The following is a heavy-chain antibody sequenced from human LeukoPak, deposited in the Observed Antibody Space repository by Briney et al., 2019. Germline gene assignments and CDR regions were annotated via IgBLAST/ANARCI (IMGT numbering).Heavy chain of an antibody. CDR3: VTYPGQQFIRYDY. D-gene: IGHD3-16*01. J-gene: IGHJ4*02. V-gene: IGHV3-66*02. Sequence: GGSLRLSCAASGFNVSSNYMTWIRQAPGKGLEWVSLIYGADAAYYAESVRGRFMISRDNLKNTLFLQMNSLRVEDTAVYYCVTYPGQQFIRYDYWGQGTHVTVSS. CDR2: IYGADAA. CDR1: GFNVSSNY.